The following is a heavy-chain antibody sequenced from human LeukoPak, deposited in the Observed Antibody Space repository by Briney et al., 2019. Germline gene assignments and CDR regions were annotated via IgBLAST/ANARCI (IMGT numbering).Heavy chain of an antibody. CDR3: AREGNDYYYDQ. V-gene: IGHV3-21*01. CDR1: GFIFKTYT. Sequence: GRSLRLSCAASGFIFKTYTMTWVRQAPGKGLEWVSSITGDCKYITYADSVKGRFTISRDNAKNSLYLQVASLRGDDTATYYCAREGNDYYYDQWGQGTLVTVSP. D-gene: IGHD3-16*01. CDR2: ITGDCKYI. J-gene: IGHJ4*02.